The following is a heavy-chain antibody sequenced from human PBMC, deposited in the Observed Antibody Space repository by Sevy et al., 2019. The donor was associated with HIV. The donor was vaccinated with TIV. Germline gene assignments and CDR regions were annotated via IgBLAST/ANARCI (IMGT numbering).Heavy chain of an antibody. CDR3: AKDGLHTGDFEYFQD. CDR2: MTGSGSIT. Sequence: GGSLRLSCAASGFTFSSYAMTWVRQAPGKGLDWVSSMTGSGSITYYGDSVKGRFTISRVNSKNTLYLQMNNLRVEDTALYYCAKDGLHTGDFEYFQDWGQGTLVTVSS. D-gene: IGHD2-21*02. J-gene: IGHJ1*01. V-gene: IGHV3-23*01. CDR1: GFTFSSYA.